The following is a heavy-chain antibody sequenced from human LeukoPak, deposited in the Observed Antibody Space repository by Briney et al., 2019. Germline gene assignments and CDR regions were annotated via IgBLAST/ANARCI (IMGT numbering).Heavy chain of an antibody. J-gene: IGHJ4*02. V-gene: IGHV3-20*04. CDR2: INWDGGST. CDR3: ARTGYSSSWYNGDC. CDR1: GFTFDDYA. Sequence: GGSLRLSCAASGFTFDDYAMSWVRQAPGKGLEWVSGINWDGGSTGHADSVKGRFTISRDNAKNSLYLQMKSLRAEDTALYYCARTGYSSSWYNGDCWGQGTLVTVSS. D-gene: IGHD6-13*01.